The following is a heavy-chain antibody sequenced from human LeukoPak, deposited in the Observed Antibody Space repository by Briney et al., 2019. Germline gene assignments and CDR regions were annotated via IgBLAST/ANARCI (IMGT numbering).Heavy chain of an antibody. Sequence: PGGSLRLSCAASGFTVSSNYMIWVRQASGKGLECVSVIYSDGTTYYADSVKGRFTISRDNSKNTLYLQMNSLRAEDTAVYYCARGGPAAGRFDYWGQGTLVTVSS. CDR3: ARGGPAAGRFDY. D-gene: IGHD6-13*01. V-gene: IGHV3-66*01. J-gene: IGHJ4*02. CDR2: IYSDGTT. CDR1: GFTVSSNY.